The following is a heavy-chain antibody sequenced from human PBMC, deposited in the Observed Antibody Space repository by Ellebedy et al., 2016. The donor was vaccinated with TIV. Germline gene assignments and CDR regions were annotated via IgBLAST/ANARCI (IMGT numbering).Heavy chain of an antibody. J-gene: IGHJ4*02. V-gene: IGHV4-39*07. CDR2: IYYNGKT. Sequence: SETLSLTCSVSGGSINTNTYYWGWLRQPPGKGLEWIGRIYYNGKTFSDPSLKSRVTISIDTSNNLFSLKLTSVTAADTAVYYCARATVITPRYFDTWGPGTLVTVSA. CDR1: GGSINTNTYY. D-gene: IGHD3-22*01. CDR3: ARATVITPRYFDT.